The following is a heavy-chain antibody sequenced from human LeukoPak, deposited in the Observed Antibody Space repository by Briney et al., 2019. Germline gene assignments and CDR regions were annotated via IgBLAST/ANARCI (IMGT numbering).Heavy chain of an antibody. CDR3: ARGIAAAGTLRLWFDP. Sequence: SQTLSLTCTVSGGSISSGGYYWSWIRQHPGKGLEWIGYIYYSGSTYYNPSLKSRVTISVDTSKNQFSLKLSSVTAADTAVYYCARGIAAAGTLRLWFDPWGQGTLVTVSS. J-gene: IGHJ5*02. CDR1: GGSISSGGYY. D-gene: IGHD6-13*01. V-gene: IGHV4-31*03. CDR2: IYYSGST.